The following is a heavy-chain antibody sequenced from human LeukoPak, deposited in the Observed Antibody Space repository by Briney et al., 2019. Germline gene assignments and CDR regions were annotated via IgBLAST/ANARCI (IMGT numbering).Heavy chain of an antibody. D-gene: IGHD5-18*01. V-gene: IGHV3-23*01. J-gene: IGHJ4*02. Sequence: GGSQRLSCAASVVTFSSFAMRGVRHAPGEGLECVSPISGGGGRTYYADSVKGLYPISRDSSKNTLYVQMNSERAEDTAVYDCAKGTAMVDLFDCWGQGTLVTVSS. CDR2: ISGGGGRT. CDR1: VVTFSSFA. CDR3: AKGTAMVDLFDC.